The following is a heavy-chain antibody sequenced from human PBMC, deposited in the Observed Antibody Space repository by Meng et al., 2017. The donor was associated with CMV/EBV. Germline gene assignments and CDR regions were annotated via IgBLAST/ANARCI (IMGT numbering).Heavy chain of an antibody. J-gene: IGHJ4*02. Sequence: QITLKESGPTLVKPTQTLTLTCTFSGFSLSTSGVGVGWIRQPPGKALEWLALIYWDDDKRYSPSLKSRLTITKDTSKNQVVLTMTNMDPVDTATYYCAHSGYYYDSSGYRIDYWGQGTLVTVSS. CDR2: IYWDDDK. V-gene: IGHV2-5*02. D-gene: IGHD3-22*01. CDR1: GFSLSTSGVG. CDR3: AHSGYYYDSSGYRIDY.